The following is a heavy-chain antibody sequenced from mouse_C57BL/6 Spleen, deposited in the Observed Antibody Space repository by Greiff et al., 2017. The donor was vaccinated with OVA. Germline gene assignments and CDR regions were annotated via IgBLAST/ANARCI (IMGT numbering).Heavy chain of an antibody. V-gene: IGHV1-82*01. CDR3: ARRELGLGYFDY. J-gene: IGHJ2*01. CDR1: GYAFSSSW. Sequence: VKLVESGPELVKPGASVKISCKASGYAFSSSWMNWVKQRPGKGLEWIGRIYPGDGDTNYNGKFKGKATLTADKSSSTAYMQLSSLTSEDSAVYFCARRELGLGYFDYWGQGTTLTVSS. CDR2: IYPGDGDT. D-gene: IGHD4-1*01.